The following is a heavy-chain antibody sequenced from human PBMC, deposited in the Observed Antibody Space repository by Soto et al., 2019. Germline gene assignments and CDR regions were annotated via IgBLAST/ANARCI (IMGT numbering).Heavy chain of an antibody. CDR3: ARVPLTNYFDL. CDR1: GGSVSGGSYC. CDR2: VYNSGST. V-gene: IGHV4-61*01. J-gene: IGHJ2*01. Sequence: QVQLQESGPGLVKPSETLSLTCTVSGGSVSGGSYCWSWIRQPPGKGLECIGYVYNSGSTTYNPSLPRRVTISVDTSQTRFALGLRSLTAADEAVYYCARVPLTNYFDLWGRGTLVTVSS. D-gene: IGHD3-9*01.